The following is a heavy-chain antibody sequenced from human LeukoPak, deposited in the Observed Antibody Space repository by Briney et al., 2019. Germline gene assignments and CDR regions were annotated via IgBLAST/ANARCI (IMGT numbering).Heavy chain of an antibody. Sequence: PGGSLRLSCAASGFTFNSYWMHWVRQAPGRGLVWVSRINSDGSSTTYADSVKGRFTISRDNAKNTLYLQMHSLRAEDTAVYYCARVSYGSNSGLGYWGQATLVTVCS. J-gene: IGHJ4*02. CDR3: ARVSYGSNSGLGY. CDR2: INSDGSST. CDR1: GFTFNSYW. V-gene: IGHV3-74*01. D-gene: IGHD4-23*01.